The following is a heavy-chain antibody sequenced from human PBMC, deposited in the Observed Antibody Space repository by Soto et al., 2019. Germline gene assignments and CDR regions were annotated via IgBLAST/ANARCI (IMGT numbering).Heavy chain of an antibody. D-gene: IGHD3-22*01. V-gene: IGHV3-30-3*01. CDR2: ISYDGSDK. CDR3: ARDYYKYYDSSGYYRSPAY. Sequence: PGGSLRLSCAASGFTFSSYAMHWVRRAPGKGLEWVALISYDGSDKDYADSVKGRFTISRDNSRNTLFLQVNSLRAEDTAVYYCARDYYKYYDSSGYYRSPAYWGQGTLVTVSS. CDR1: GFTFSSYA. J-gene: IGHJ4*02.